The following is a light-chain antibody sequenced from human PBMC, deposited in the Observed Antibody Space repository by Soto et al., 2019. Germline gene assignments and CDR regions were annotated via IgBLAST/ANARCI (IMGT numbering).Light chain of an antibody. CDR1: QNVNSW. J-gene: IGKJ1*01. CDR3: QRYNSNSRT. Sequence: DIQLTQSPSTLSASVGDRVTITCRASQNVNSWVAWYHQKPGKAPKFLIYDASNLESGVPSRFSGRGSGTEFTLTISNLQPDDFATYYCQRYNSNSRTFGQGTRV. V-gene: IGKV1-5*01. CDR2: DAS.